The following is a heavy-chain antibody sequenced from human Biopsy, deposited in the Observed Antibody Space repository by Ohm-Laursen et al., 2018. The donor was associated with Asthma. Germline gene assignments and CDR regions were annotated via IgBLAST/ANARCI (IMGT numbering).Heavy chain of an antibody. CDR1: GYTFNSAG. V-gene: IGHV1-18*01. CDR2: ISVYNGNT. D-gene: IGHD3-10*01. CDR3: ARAVDYSHYYGIDV. J-gene: IGHJ6*02. Sequence: SVKVSCKTSGYTFNSAGITWVRQAPGQGLEWMGWISVYNGNTKVAQKLQDRVTMITDTSTSTAYMQLRSLRSDDTAVYFCARAVDYSHYYGIDVWGQGTTVTVS.